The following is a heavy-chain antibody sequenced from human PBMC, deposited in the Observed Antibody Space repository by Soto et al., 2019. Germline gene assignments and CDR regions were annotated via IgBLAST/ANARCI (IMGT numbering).Heavy chain of an antibody. V-gene: IGHV3-21*01. CDR1: GFTFSSYS. J-gene: IGHJ6*02. CDR3: ARRGVLRYFDPNYYGMDV. Sequence: EVQLVESGGGLVKPGGSLRLSCAASGFTFSSYSMNWVRQAPGKGLEWVSSISSSSSYIYYADSVKGRFTISRDNAKNSLYLQMNSLRAEDTAVYYCARRGVLRYFDPNYYGMDVWGQGTTVTVSS. CDR2: ISSSSSYI. D-gene: IGHD3-9*01.